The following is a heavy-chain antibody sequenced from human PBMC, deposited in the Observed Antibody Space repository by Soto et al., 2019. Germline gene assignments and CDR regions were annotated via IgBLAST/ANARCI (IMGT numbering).Heavy chain of an antibody. J-gene: IGHJ4*02. CDR2: IYHSGST. V-gene: IGHV4-59*01. CDR3: ARDPGIIGTTDYFDY. Sequence: SETLCVPCTVSGDSIGSYDWNWIRQSPGNKLEWIGYIYHSGSTNYNPSLKSRVTISIDTSKNQFSLTVTSVTAADTAVYYCARDPGIIGTTDYFDYXGQGSLVTFS. CDR1: GDSIGSYD. D-gene: IGHD1-7*01.